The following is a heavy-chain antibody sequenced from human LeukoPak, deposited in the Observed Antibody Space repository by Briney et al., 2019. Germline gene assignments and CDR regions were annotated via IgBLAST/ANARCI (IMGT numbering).Heavy chain of an antibody. V-gene: IGHV3-30*02. Sequence: GGSLRLSCAASRFTFSSYGMHWVRQAPGKGLEWVAFIRHDGSNIYYADSVQGRFTISRDNSKNTLYLQMKSLRAEDAAVYYCAAPDCGADCYSFDYWGQGTLVTVSS. J-gene: IGHJ4*02. CDR1: RFTFSSYG. CDR2: IRHDGSNI. D-gene: IGHD2-21*01. CDR3: AAPDCGADCYSFDY.